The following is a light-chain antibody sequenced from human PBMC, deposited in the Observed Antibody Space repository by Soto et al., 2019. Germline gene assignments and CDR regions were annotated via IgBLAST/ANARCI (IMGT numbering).Light chain of an antibody. J-gene: IGKJ2*01. Sequence: EIVMTQSPATLSVSPGERATLSCRASQSITRDLAWYQQKPGQAPRLLIYGASHRATGIPARFSGSGSGTEFTLPISSLQSEDFAVYDCQQYNIWPPYTFGQGTKLEIK. CDR1: QSITRD. CDR3: QQYNIWPPYT. CDR2: GAS. V-gene: IGKV3-15*01.